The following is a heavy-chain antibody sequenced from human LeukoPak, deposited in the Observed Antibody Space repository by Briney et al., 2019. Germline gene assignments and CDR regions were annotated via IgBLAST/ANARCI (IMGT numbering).Heavy chain of an antibody. V-gene: IGHV4-39*07. CDR2: IYYSGST. Sequence: PSETLSLTCTVSGGSLNTPNYYWGWIRQPPGKGLEWIGSIYYSGSTYYNPSLKSRVTISVDTSKNQFSLKLSSVTAADTAVYYCARAPPGRYFDWLSPSEYYFDYWGQGTLVTVSS. CDR3: ARAPPGRYFDWLSPSEYYFDY. J-gene: IGHJ4*02. CDR1: GGSLNTPNYY. D-gene: IGHD3-9*01.